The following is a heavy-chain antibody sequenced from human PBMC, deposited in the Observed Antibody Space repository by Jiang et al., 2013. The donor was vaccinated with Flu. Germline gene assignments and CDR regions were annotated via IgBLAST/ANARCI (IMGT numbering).Heavy chain of an antibody. V-gene: IGHV4-38-2*01. CDR1: GYSISSGHY. J-gene: IGHJ4*02. Sequence: TCGVSGYSISSGHYWGWIRQPPGKGRGVDWEYLSYGSTYYNPSLKSRVTISVDMSKNQFSLKLSSVTAADTAVYYCARTPYGDFSNFDYWGQGTLVTVSS. D-gene: IGHD4-17*01. CDR2: LSYGST. CDR3: ARTPYGDFSNFDY.